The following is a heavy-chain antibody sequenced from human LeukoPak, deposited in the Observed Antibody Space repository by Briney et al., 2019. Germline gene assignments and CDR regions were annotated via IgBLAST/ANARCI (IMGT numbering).Heavy chain of an antibody. V-gene: IGHV4-34*01. CDR3: ARPAPYSGSYYFDY. CDR2: IKHSGST. J-gene: IGHJ4*02. D-gene: IGHD1-26*01. Sequence: SETLSLTCAVYGGSFSGYYWSWIRQPPGKGLEWIGEIKHSGSTNYNPSLKSRVTISVDTSKNQFSLKLSSVTAADTAVYYCARPAPYSGSYYFDYWGQGTLVTVSS. CDR1: GGSFSGYY.